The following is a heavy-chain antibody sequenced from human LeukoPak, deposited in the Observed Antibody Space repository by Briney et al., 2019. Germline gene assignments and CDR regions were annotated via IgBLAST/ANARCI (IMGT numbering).Heavy chain of an antibody. J-gene: IGHJ4*02. CDR2: IYPGDSDT. Sequence: LKISCKGSGYSFTTYCIGWVRQMPGQGLEWMGSIYPGDSDTRYSPSFQGKVTISADKSISTAYLQWSSLRASDTAMYYCARHDFWRLQWLSSDYWGQGTLVTVSS. CDR1: GYSFTTYC. V-gene: IGHV5-51*01. CDR3: ARHDFWRLQWLSSDY. D-gene: IGHD6-19*01.